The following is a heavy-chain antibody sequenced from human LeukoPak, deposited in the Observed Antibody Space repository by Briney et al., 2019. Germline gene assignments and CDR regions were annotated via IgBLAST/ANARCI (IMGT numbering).Heavy chain of an antibody. V-gene: IGHV4-59*01. CDR1: GGSIKSNY. D-gene: IGHD5-24*01. Sequence: SETLSLTSTVSGGSIKSNYWSWIRQPPGKGLEWIGYGYYSGTTNYNPSFKSRVTISLDTSKSQFSLKLRFVTTADTAVYYCAREGDPGSGYNYGNWLDPWGQGTLVTVSS. J-gene: IGHJ5*02. CDR2: GYYSGTT. CDR3: AREGDPGSGYNYGNWLDP.